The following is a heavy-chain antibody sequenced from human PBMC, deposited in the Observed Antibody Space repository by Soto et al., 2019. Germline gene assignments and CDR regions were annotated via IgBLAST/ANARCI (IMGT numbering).Heavy chain of an antibody. CDR1: GYTFTAYG. CDR2: ISAHNGNT. J-gene: IGHJ6*03. CDR3: ARGVSATPYYYYYMDV. D-gene: IGHD2-15*01. V-gene: IGHV1-18*01. Sequence: QVQLVQSGADVKKTGASVKVSCKASGYTFTAYGLTWVRQAPGQGLQWMGWISAHNGNTNYAQKLQGRVTMTTDTSTSTAYMELRGLRSDDTAVYYCARGVSATPYYYYYMDVWGKGTTVTVSS.